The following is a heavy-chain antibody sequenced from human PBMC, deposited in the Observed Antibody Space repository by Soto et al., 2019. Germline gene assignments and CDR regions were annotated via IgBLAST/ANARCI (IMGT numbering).Heavy chain of an antibody. Sequence: EVQLVESGGGLVKPGGSLRLSCAASGFTFSRNSMNWVRQAPGKGLEWVSSISSSSSYIYYADSVKGRFTISRDNAKNSLYLQMNSLRAEDTAVYYCARPGAYCGGDCYTFDYWGQGTLVTVSS. J-gene: IGHJ4*02. CDR2: ISSSSSYI. CDR3: ARPGAYCGGDCYTFDY. V-gene: IGHV3-21*01. CDR1: GFTFSRNS. D-gene: IGHD2-21*02.